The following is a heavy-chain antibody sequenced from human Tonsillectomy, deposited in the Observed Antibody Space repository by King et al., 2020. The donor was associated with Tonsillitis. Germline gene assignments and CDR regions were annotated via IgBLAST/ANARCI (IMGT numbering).Heavy chain of an antibody. D-gene: IGHD1-1*01. Sequence: EVQLVESAAEVKKPGESLRISYKGSGYSFTNYWNSWVRQTPGKGLEWVGRIDPTDSYTSYSPSFQGHVTISADESSSTAYLQWSSMKASDTAMYYCASYIWSGVSIWGQGTLVTVSS. CDR3: ASYIWSGVSI. CDR1: GYSFTNYW. V-gene: IGHV5-10-1*01. CDR2: IDPTDSYT. J-gene: IGHJ4*02.